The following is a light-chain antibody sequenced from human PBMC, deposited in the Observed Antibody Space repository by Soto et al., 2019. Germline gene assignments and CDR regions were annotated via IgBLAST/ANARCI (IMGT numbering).Light chain of an antibody. J-gene: IGKJ4*01. CDR1: QNISSW. Sequence: DIQMTQSPSSLSASVGDRVTITCRASQNISSWLAWYQQKPEKAPKSLIHAAWRLQSGVPSRFSGSGSGTDFTLTISSLQPQDFATYYCQQYNNYPLTFGGGTKVEIK. CDR2: AAW. CDR3: QQYNNYPLT. V-gene: IGKV1D-16*01.